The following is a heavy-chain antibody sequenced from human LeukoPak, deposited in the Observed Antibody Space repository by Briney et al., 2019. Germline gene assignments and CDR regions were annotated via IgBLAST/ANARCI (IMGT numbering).Heavy chain of an antibody. D-gene: IGHD3-10*01. V-gene: IGHV3-23*01. CDR1: GFTFSSYA. CDR3: ASGLDYYGSGSYYSFQH. J-gene: IGHJ1*01. Sequence: GGSLRLSCAASGFTFSSYAMSWVRHTPGKGLEWVSAISGSGSNTYHADSVKGRFTISRDNSKNTLYLQMNSLRAEDTAVYYCASGLDYYGSGSYYSFQHWGQGTLVTVSS. CDR2: ISGSGSNT.